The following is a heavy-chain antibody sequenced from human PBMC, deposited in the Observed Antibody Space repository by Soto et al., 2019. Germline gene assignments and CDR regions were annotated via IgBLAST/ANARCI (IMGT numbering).Heavy chain of an antibody. J-gene: IGHJ3*02. Sequence: EVQLEESGGDLVQPGGSLRLSCAASGFTISAYWMTWVRQAPGKGLEWVANIHRDGSKKSDLDSVRGRFTISRDNVGNSLYLQMDSLRADDTALYYCARDVSPGSSSLYLDAFDIWGQGTMVTVSS. CDR3: ARDVSPGSSSLYLDAFDI. V-gene: IGHV3-7*05. D-gene: IGHD6-13*01. CDR1: GFTISAYW. CDR2: IHRDGSKK.